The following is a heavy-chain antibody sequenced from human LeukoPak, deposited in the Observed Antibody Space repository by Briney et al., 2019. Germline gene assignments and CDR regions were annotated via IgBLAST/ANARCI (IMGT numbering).Heavy chain of an antibody. D-gene: IGHD4-17*01. J-gene: IGHJ2*01. CDR3: ARRTVTRDWYFDL. CDR1: GFTFSDYY. CDR2: ISSSGTTI. Sequence: PGGSPRLSCAASGFTFSDYYMSWIRQAPGKGLEWVSYISSSGTTIYYADSVKGRFTISRDNAKNSLYLQMNSLRAEDTAVYYCARRTVTRDWYFDLWGRGTLVTVSS. V-gene: IGHV3-11*01.